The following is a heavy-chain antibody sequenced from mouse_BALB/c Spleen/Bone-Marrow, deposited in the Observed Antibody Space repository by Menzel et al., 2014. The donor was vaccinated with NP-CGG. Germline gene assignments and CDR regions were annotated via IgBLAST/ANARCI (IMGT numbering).Heavy chain of an antibody. CDR3: TRTYDYDEGGFDY. Sequence: QVHVKQSGAELVRPGASVKLSCKASGYTFTSYWINWVKQRPGQGLEWIGNIYPSDSYTNYNQKFKDKATLTVDKSSSTVYMQLSSPTSEDSAVYYCTRTYDYDEGGFDYWGQGTTLTVSS. V-gene: IGHV1-69*02. J-gene: IGHJ2*01. D-gene: IGHD2-4*01. CDR1: GYTFTSYW. CDR2: IYPSDSYT.